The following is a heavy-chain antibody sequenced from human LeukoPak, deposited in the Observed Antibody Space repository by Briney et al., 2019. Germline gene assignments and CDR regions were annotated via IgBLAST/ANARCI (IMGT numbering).Heavy chain of an antibody. J-gene: IGHJ3*02. V-gene: IGHV1-2*02. CDR1: GYPFTGFY. CDR3: ARDGTDFTDAFDI. D-gene: IGHD3/OR15-3a*01. CDR2: INPIDGDA. Sequence: ASVKVSCKASGYPFTGFYIHWVRQAPGQGPEWVGWINPIDGDARSAQKFKGRVTITRDTSITTAYMELSSLISDDTAVYYCARDGTDFTDAFDIWGQGTMVTVSS.